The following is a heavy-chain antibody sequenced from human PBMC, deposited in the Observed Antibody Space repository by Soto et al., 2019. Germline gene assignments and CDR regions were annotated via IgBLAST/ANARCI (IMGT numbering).Heavy chain of an antibody. CDR2: ISVGGGIT. CDR3: AKGGQSQGNFDY. J-gene: IGHJ4*02. Sequence: GGSLRLSCTASRFTFSNYPMSWVRQAPGKGLEWVSVISVGGGITHYADSVRGRFTISRDDSKNTLYLQMNSLRAEDTAIYYCAKGGQSQGNFDYWGQGTLVTVSS. D-gene: IGHD3-10*01. CDR1: RFTFSNYP. V-gene: IGHV3-23*01.